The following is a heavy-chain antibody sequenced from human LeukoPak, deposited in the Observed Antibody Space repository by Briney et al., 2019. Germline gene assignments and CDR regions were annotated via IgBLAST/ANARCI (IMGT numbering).Heavy chain of an antibody. CDR2: ISGSGGST. Sequence: PGGSLRLSCAASGFTFSSYGMSWVRQAPGRGLEWVSAISGSGGSTYYADSVKGRFTISRDNSKNTLYLQMNSLRAEDTAVYYCAKDSSGWQTDYDYWGQGTLVTVSS. D-gene: IGHD6-19*01. CDR1: GFTFSSYG. V-gene: IGHV3-23*01. J-gene: IGHJ4*02. CDR3: AKDSSGWQTDYDY.